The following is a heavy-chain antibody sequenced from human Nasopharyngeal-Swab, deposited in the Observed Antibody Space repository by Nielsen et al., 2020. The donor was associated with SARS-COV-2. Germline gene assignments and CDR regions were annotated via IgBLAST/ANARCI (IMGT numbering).Heavy chain of an antibody. Sequence: GSLRLSCTVSGVSITSQYWSWIRQPPGKGLDWIGYISHNSGTSYNPSLKSRVTMFMDTSKNQFSLRLTSVTAADTAVYYCAKEGATGWFDPCGQGTLVTVSS. CDR2: ISHNSGT. CDR1: GVSITSQY. J-gene: IGHJ5*02. CDR3: AKEGATGWFDP. V-gene: IGHV4-59*11.